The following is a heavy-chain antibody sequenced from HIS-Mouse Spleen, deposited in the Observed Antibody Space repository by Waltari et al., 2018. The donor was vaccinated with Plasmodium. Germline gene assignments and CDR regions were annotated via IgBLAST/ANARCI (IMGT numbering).Heavy chain of an antibody. CDR1: GFTFSSYG. CDR3: AKDAYGSGSSYYYYGMDV. Sequence: GESGGGVVQPGRSLRLSCAASGFTFSSYGMHWVRQAPGKGLEWVAVISYDGSNKYYADSVKGRFTISRDNSKNTLYLQMNSLRAEDTAVYYCAKDAYGSGSSYYYYGMDVWGQGTTVTVSS. V-gene: IGHV3-30*18. CDR2: ISYDGSNK. J-gene: IGHJ6*02. D-gene: IGHD3-10*01.